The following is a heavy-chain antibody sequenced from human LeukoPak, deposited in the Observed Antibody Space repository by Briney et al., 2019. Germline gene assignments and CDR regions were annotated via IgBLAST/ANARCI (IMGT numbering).Heavy chain of an antibody. CDR3: ARVTGFGELFPYNWFDP. V-gene: IGHV1-69*02. CDR1: GGTFISYT. D-gene: IGHD3-10*01. CDR2: IIPILGIA. J-gene: IGHJ5*02. Sequence: SVTVSYKASGGTFISYTISWVRQAPGQGLEWMGRIIPILGIANYAQKFQGRVTITADKSTSTVYMELSSLRSEDTAVYYCARVTGFGELFPYNWFDPWGQGTLVTVSS.